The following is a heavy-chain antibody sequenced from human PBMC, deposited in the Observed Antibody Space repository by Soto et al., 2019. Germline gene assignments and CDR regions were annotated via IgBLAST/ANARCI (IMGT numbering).Heavy chain of an antibody. D-gene: IGHD6-19*01. V-gene: IGHV3-23*01. CDR2: ISGSGGST. CDR1: GFTFSSYA. Sequence: EVQLLESGGGLVQPGGSLRLSCAASGFTFSSYAMSWVRQAPGKGLEWVSAISGSGGSTYYADSVKGRFTSSRDNSKNTLYLQMNSLRAEDTAVYYCAKSSGIAVAGTWFDPWGQGTLVTVSS. CDR3: AKSSGIAVAGTWFDP. J-gene: IGHJ5*02.